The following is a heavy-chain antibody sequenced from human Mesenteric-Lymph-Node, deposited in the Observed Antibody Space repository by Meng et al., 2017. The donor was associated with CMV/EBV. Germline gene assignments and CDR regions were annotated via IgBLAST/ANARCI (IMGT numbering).Heavy chain of an antibody. CDR1: GGAFSCYY. CDR2: INHSGST. Sequence: QVQVQQGGAGLLKPSEPLYLTCAVYGGAFSCYYWSWIRQPPGKGLEWIGEINHSGSTNYNPSLKSRVTISVDTSKNQFSLKLSSVTAADTAVYYCARHQRWLKSEGGFNYWGQGTLVTVSS. J-gene: IGHJ4*02. V-gene: IGHV4-34*01. CDR3: ARHQRWLKSEGGFNY. D-gene: IGHD4-23*01.